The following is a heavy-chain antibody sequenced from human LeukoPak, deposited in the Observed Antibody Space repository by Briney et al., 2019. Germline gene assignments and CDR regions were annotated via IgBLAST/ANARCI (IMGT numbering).Heavy chain of an antibody. Sequence: AGESLKISCKGSGYSFTNYWIGWVRQMPGKGLEWMGIIYPGDSDTRYSPSFQGQVTISADKSTSTAYLQWRSLKASDTAMYYCARSISNSSFYFFYGMDVWGQGTTVTVSS. V-gene: IGHV5-51*01. CDR1: GYSFTNYW. J-gene: IGHJ6*02. CDR3: ARSISNSSFYFFYGMDV. D-gene: IGHD6-6*01. CDR2: IYPGDSDT.